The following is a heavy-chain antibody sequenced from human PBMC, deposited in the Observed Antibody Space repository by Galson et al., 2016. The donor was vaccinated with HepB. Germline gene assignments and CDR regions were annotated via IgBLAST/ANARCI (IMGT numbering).Heavy chain of an antibody. D-gene: IGHD6-6*01. Sequence: SETLSLTCAVYGGSFNGYYWSWIRQPPGKGLEWIGGTNHSGSTNYNPSLKSRVTRSVDPSKSQFSQKLRSVSAAVTAVYYCARVPGVGARRVRSDYWGQGNLVTVSS. CDR1: GGSFNGYY. V-gene: IGHV4-34*01. CDR2: TNHSGST. CDR3: ARVPGVGARRVRSDY. J-gene: IGHJ4*02.